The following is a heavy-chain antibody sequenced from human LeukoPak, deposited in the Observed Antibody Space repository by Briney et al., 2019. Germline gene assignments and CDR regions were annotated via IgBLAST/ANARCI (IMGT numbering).Heavy chain of an antibody. CDR2: ISGSGGST. CDR3: VKGFNVVVTAMDY. J-gene: IGHJ4*02. D-gene: IGHD2-21*02. CDR1: GFTFSSYA. Sequence: GGSLRLSCAASGFTFSSYAMSWVRQAPGKGLEWVSAISGSGGSTYYADSVKGRFTISRDNSKNTLYLQMNSLRAEDTAVYYCVKGFNVVVTAMDYWGQGTLVTVSS. V-gene: IGHV3-23*01.